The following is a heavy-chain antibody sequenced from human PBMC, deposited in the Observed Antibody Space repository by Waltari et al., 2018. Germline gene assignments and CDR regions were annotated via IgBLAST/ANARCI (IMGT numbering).Heavy chain of an antibody. J-gene: IGHJ4*02. CDR2: INHSGST. CDR1: GGSFSGYY. D-gene: IGHD6-6*01. V-gene: IGHV4-34*01. CDR3: ARRTWSSSFDY. Sequence: QVQLQQWGAGLLKPSETLSPTCAVYGGSFSGYYLSWIRQTPGKGLEWIGEINHSGSTNYNPSLKSRVTISVDTSKNQFSLKLSSVTAADTAVYYCARRTWSSSFDYWGQGTLVTVSS.